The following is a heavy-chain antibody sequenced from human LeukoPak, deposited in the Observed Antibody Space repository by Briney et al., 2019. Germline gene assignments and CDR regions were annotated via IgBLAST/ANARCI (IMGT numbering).Heavy chain of an antibody. J-gene: IGHJ6*02. V-gene: IGHV4-59*01. D-gene: IGHD1-1*01. CDR1: GGSISNYW. Sequence: SETLSLTCTVSGGSISNYWWSWIRQPPGKGLEWIGYINYSGSTNYNPSLKSRVTISVDTSKNQFSLKLSSVTAADTAVYYCARAQLNLLVDFGMDVWGQGTTVTVSS. CDR3: ARAQLNLLVDFGMDV. CDR2: INYSGST.